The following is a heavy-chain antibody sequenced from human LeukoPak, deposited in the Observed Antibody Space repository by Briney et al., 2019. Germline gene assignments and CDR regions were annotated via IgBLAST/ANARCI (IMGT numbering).Heavy chain of an antibody. CDR1: GFTFSNYW. CDR3: ARGRYGGNSYYFDY. CDR2: IRQRGSDK. D-gene: IGHD4-23*01. V-gene: IGHV3-7*01. Sequence: PGGSLRLSCAASGFTFSNYWMSWVRQAPGKGLEWVANIRQRGSDKYYVDSVKGRFTISRDNAENSLYLQVNSLRAEDTAVYYCARGRYGGNSYYFDYWGQGTLGTVSS. J-gene: IGHJ4*02.